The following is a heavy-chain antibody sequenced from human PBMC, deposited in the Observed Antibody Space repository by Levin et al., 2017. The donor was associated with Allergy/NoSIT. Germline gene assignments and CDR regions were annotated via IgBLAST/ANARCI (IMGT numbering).Heavy chain of an antibody. CDR2: IYYSGST. V-gene: IGHV4-39*07. D-gene: IGHD3/OR15-3a*01. Sequence: SETLSLTCTVSGGSISSSSYYWGWIRQPPGTGLEWIGSIYYSGSTYYNPSLKSRVTISVDTSKNQFSLKLSSVTAADTAVYYCARVGLGYFDYWGQGTLVTVSS. J-gene: IGHJ4*02. CDR1: GGSISSSSYY. CDR3: ARVGLGYFDY.